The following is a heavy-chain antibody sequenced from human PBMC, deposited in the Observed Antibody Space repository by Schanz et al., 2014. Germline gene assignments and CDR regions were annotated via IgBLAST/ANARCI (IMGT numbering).Heavy chain of an antibody. V-gene: IGHV3-11*01. CDR2: INGGGETT. Sequence: PGGSLRLSCAASGFTFSDYYMTWIRQAPGKGLEWVSYINGGGETTYYADSVRGRFTISRDNAKNSLYLEMTSLRGEDTAVYYCARDRDQWDGNYLDYWGQGTLVTVSS. CDR3: ARDRDQWDGNYLDY. CDR1: GFTFSDYY. D-gene: IGHD1-26*01. J-gene: IGHJ4*02.